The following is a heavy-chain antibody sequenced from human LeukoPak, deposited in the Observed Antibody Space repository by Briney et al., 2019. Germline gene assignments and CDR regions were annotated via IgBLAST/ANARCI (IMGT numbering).Heavy chain of an antibody. CDR2: ICGGSSYI. Sequence: WGALRLSCSGPWFPFSTHNMNWGRQAPGEGLEGGSSICGGSSYIYYADSVKGRFTISRDNAKNSLYLQMNSLRREDTAVYYCAGGRLGSSGWLSIDYWGQGTLVTVSS. CDR1: WFPFSTHN. D-gene: IGHD6-19*01. CDR3: AGGRLGSSGWLSIDY. J-gene: IGHJ4*02. V-gene: IGHV3-21*01.